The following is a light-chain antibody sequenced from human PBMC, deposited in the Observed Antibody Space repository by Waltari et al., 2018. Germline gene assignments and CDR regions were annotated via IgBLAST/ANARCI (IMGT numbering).Light chain of an antibody. J-gene: IGLJ1*01. CDR1: NIGTYS. V-gene: IGLV3-21*04. CDR3: HVWHPHVDPGV. CDR2: YDR. Sequence: SYVVTQPPSVSVAPGETATITCGGDNIGTYSVHWYQQKAGQAPVLVIFYDRDRPSGIPGPFSGSNSGNTATLTISRVEAGDEARYYCHVWHPHVDPGVFGTGTEVTVL.